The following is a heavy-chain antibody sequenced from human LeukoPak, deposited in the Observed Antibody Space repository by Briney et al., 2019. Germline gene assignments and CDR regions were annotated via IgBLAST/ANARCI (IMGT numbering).Heavy chain of an antibody. Sequence: ASVKVSXKASGYTFTSYYMHWMRQAPGQGLEWMGIINPSGGSTSYAQKFQGRVTMTRDTSTSTVYMELSSLRSEDTAVYYCASSIAARIDYWGQGTLVTVSS. J-gene: IGHJ4*02. V-gene: IGHV1-46*03. CDR1: GYTFTSYY. D-gene: IGHD6-6*01. CDR3: ASSIAARIDY. CDR2: INPSGGST.